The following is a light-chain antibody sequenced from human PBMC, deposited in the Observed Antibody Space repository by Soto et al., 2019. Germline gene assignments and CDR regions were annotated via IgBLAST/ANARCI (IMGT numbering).Light chain of an antibody. CDR1: QSVTSNY. J-gene: IGKJ1*01. V-gene: IGKV3-20*01. CDR2: GIS. Sequence: EVVMTQSPATLSVSPGEGATLSCRASQSVTSNYLAWYQQKPGKAPRLLIHGISNRATGVPDRFSGSGSGTGFTLTISRLEPEDFAVYYCQQYTAWPLTFGQGTKVEVK. CDR3: QQYTAWPLT.